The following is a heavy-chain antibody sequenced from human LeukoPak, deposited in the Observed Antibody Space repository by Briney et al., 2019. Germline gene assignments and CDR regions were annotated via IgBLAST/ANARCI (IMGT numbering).Heavy chain of an antibody. J-gene: IGHJ4*02. CDR1: GFSFSSYA. V-gene: IGHV3-23*01. CDR2: ITGSGDSA. Sequence: GGSLRLSCAASGFSFSSYAMSWVRQAPGKGLEWVSAITGSGDSANYGDSVRGRFTISRDNSKNTLYLQMNSLSAEDTAVYYCAKDRSTCYQPIDYWGQGTLVTVSA. D-gene: IGHD2-2*01. CDR3: AKDRSTCYQPIDY.